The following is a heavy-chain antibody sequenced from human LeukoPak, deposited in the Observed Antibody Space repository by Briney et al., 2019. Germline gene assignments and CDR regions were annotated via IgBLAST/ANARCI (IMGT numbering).Heavy chain of an antibody. J-gene: IGHJ4*02. Sequence: ASVKVSCKASGYTFTNYGMSWVRRAPGQGLEWMGWISAYNGNTKYAQRLQGRVTMTTDTSTSTAYMELRRLRSDDTAVYYCARDINYYYDSSGYNDYFDYWGQGTLVTVSS. CDR2: ISAYNGNT. CDR3: ARDINYYYDSSGYNDYFDY. D-gene: IGHD3-22*01. V-gene: IGHV1-18*01. CDR1: GYTFTNYG.